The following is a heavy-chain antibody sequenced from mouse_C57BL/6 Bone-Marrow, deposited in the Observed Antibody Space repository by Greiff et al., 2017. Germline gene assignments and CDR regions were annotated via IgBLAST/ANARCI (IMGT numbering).Heavy chain of an antibody. D-gene: IGHD3-3*01. CDR2: INPNNGGT. V-gene: IGHV1-22*01. CDR3: ARPGRRRDFDV. J-gene: IGHJ1*03. Sequence: VQLQQSGPELVKPGASVKMSCKASGYTFTDYNMHWVQQSPGKSLEWIGYINPNNGGTSYNQKFKGKATLTVNKSSSTAYMELRSQTSEDSAVYYWARPGRRRDFDVWGKGTTVTVSA. CDR1: GYTFTDYN.